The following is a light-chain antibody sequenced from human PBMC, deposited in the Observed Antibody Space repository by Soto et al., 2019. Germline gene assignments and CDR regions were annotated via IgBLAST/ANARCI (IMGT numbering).Light chain of an antibody. Sequence: DMEMTQSPSSLSAFVGDRVTITCRASQSISNYLNWYQHKPGKVPKLLIYAASSLQSGVTTRFSGCGSGTYFTLTINSLQPEDFATYYCQQSYGTPLTFGGGTKIEIK. CDR1: QSISNY. CDR3: QQSYGTPLT. J-gene: IGKJ4*01. CDR2: AAS. V-gene: IGKV1-39*01.